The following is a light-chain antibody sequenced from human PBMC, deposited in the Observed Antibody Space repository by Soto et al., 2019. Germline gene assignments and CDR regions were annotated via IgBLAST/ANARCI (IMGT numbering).Light chain of an antibody. CDR1: QSISRG. V-gene: IGKV1-5*03. CDR2: WAS. J-gene: IGKJ2*01. CDR3: QQFKSYPYT. Sequence: DIQMTQSPSTLSASVGDRVIITCRASQSISRGLAWYQQKPGEAPKLLIYWASSLESGVPSRFSGSGSSTEFTLTISSLQPDDFATYYCQQFKSYPYTFGPGTKLEIK.